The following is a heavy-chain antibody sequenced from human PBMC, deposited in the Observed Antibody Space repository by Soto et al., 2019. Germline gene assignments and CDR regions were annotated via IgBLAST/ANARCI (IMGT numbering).Heavy chain of an antibody. Sequence: SETLSLTCSVSGASINSYYWSCFRQPPGRGLEWIGYVYYGGSTRYNPSLRSRVAISVATSKSHFSLNLTSVTAADTAVYYCARVRNIATQRAEWGQGIVVTVSS. CDR3: ARVRNIATQRAE. CDR1: GASINSYY. J-gene: IGHJ4*02. V-gene: IGHV4-59*01. D-gene: IGHD6-13*01. CDR2: VYYGGST.